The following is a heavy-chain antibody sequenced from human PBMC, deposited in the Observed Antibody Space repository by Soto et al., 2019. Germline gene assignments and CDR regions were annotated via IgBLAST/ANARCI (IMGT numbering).Heavy chain of an antibody. Sequence: SLSLTXTVSGGSISSGGYYWSWIRQHPGKGLEWIGYIYYSGSTYYNPSLKSRVTISVDTSKNQFSLKLSSVTAADTAVYYCARVAPNYYGSGSSDIDYWGQGTLVTV. CDR2: IYYSGST. V-gene: IGHV4-31*03. CDR3: ARVAPNYYGSGSSDIDY. CDR1: GGSISSGGYY. D-gene: IGHD3-10*01. J-gene: IGHJ4*02.